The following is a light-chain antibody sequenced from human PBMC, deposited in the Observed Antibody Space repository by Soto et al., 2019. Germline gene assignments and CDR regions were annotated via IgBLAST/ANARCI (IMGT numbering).Light chain of an antibody. Sequence: DIQMTQSPSSLSASVRDRVTITCRASPGISNYFAWYQQKPGKVPKLLIYAAATLQSGVPSRFSGSGSGTDFTLTISSLQPEDVATYYCQKYDSAPWTFGQGTKVEIK. J-gene: IGKJ1*01. CDR2: AAA. CDR1: PGISNY. CDR3: QKYDSAPWT. V-gene: IGKV1-27*01.